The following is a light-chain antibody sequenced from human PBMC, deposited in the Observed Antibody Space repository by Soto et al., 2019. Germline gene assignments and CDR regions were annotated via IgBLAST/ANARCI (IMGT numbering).Light chain of an antibody. Sequence: EIVMTQSPATLSVSPGERATLSCRASQSVSTNLAWYQQKPGQAPRLLIYGASTRATDIAARISGSGSGTEFTRTISSLKSEDFAVYYCKQYNKWPLTFGGGTKVEIK. CDR3: KQYNKWPLT. CDR1: QSVSTN. V-gene: IGKV3-15*01. CDR2: GAS. J-gene: IGKJ4*01.